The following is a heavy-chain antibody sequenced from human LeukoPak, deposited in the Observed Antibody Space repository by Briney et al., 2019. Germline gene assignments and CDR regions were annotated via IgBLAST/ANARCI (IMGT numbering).Heavy chain of an antibody. J-gene: IGHJ4*02. CDR1: GFTFSSYE. CDR2: ISSSGSTI. CDR3: ASSPPGIAVAGIDY. Sequence: PGGSLRLSCAASGFTFSSYEMNWVRQAPGKGLEWVSYISSSGSTIYYADSVKGRFTISRDNAKNSLYLQMNSLRAEDTAVYYCASSPPGIAVAGIDYWGQGTLVTVSS. V-gene: IGHV3-48*03. D-gene: IGHD6-19*01.